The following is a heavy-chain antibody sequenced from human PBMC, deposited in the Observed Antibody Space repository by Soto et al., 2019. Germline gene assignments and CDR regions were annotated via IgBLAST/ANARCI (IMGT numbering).Heavy chain of an antibody. Sequence: GASLKVSCKASGYTLTSYAMHWVRQAPGQRLEWMGWINAGNGNTKYSQKFQGRVTITRDTSASTAYMELSSLRSEDTAVYYCARYSYGPKAFDIWGQGTMVTVSS. CDR2: INAGNGNT. D-gene: IGHD5-18*01. J-gene: IGHJ3*02. V-gene: IGHV1-3*01. CDR3: ARYSYGPKAFDI. CDR1: GYTLTSYA.